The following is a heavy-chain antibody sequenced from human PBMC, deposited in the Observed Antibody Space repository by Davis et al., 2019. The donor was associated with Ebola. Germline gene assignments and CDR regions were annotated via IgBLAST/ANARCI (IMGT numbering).Heavy chain of an antibody. D-gene: IGHD4-11*01. CDR2: IKQDGSEK. Sequence: GESLKISCAASGFTFSSYWMSWVRQAPGKGLEWVANIKQDGSEKYYVDSVKGRFTISRDNAKNSLYLQMNSLRAEDTAVYYCAGPVMTTVTPGGRYYYYGMDVWGQGTTVTVSS. CDR1: GFTFSSYW. CDR3: AGPVMTTVTPGGRYYYYGMDV. V-gene: IGHV3-7*03. J-gene: IGHJ6*02.